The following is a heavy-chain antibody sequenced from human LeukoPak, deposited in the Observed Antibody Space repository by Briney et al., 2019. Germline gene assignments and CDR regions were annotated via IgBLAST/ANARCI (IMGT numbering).Heavy chain of an antibody. CDR2: IIPIFGTA. CDR3: AREDDIVVVPVSPYGMDV. CDR1: GGTFSSYA. D-gene: IGHD2-2*01. Sequence: GASVKVSCKASGGTFSSYAISWVRQAPGQGLEWMGGIIPIFGTANYAQKFQGRVTITADESTSTAYMELSSLRSEDTAVYYCAREDDIVVVPVSPYGMDVWGKGTTVTVSS. V-gene: IGHV1-69*13. J-gene: IGHJ6*04.